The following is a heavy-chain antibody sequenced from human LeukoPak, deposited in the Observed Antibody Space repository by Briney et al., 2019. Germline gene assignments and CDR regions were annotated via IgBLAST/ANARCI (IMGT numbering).Heavy chain of an antibody. V-gene: IGHV4-39*07. D-gene: IGHD3-16*02. CDR3: ARRPPIRNYDYVWGSYRYTYNWFDP. J-gene: IGHJ5*02. CDR2: IYYSGST. Sequence: SETLSLTCTVSGGSISSSSYYWGWIRQPPGKGLEWIGSIYYSGSTYYNPSLKSRVTISVDTSKNQFSLKLSSVTAADTAVYYCARRPPIRNYDYVWGSYRYTYNWFDPWGQGTLVTVSS. CDR1: GGSISSSSYY.